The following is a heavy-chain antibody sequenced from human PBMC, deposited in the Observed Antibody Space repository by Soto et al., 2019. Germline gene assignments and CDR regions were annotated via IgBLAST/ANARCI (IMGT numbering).Heavy chain of an antibody. D-gene: IGHD3-22*01. CDR1: GGSVSSGDYY. CDR2: IYYSGST. V-gene: IGHV4-30-4*01. Sequence: PSETLSLTCTVSGGSVSSGDYYWSWIRQPPGKGLEWIGHIYYSGSTKYNPSLKSRVTMSVDTSKNQFSLELSSVTAADTAVYYCVRETDYYDSSGYHDYWGQGTLVTV. J-gene: IGHJ4*02. CDR3: VRETDYYDSSGYHDY.